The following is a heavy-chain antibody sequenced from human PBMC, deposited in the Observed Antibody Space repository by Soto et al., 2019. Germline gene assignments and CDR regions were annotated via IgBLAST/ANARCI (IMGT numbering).Heavy chain of an antibody. V-gene: IGHV2-5*01. J-gene: IGHJ4*02. CDR3: AHTSYPSYYDTSGSSGKGYYDY. CDR2: IYWNDDK. Sequence: KSGATLVNPTQTLTLTCTFSWFSLSTSGLGVGWIRQPAGKALEWLALIYWNDDKRYSPSLKSRLTITKDTSKNQVVLTMTNMDPVDTATYYCAHTSYPSYYDTSGSSGKGYYDYWGQGTLDTVSS. CDR1: WFSLSTSGLG. D-gene: IGHD3-22*01.